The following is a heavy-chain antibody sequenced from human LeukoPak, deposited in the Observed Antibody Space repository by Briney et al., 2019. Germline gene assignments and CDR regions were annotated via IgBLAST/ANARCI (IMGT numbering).Heavy chain of an antibody. CDR2: ISIYNGNT. CDR3: ARGPYCSGGTCYSQILDY. V-gene: IGHV1-18*01. CDR1: GYTFTNYG. J-gene: IGHJ4*02. D-gene: IGHD2-15*01. Sequence: ASVKVSCMASGYTFTNYGITWVRQAPGQGLEWMGWISIYNGNTNYAQKLQGRVTMTTDTSTSTAYMELRSLRSDDTAVYYGARGPYCSGGTCYSQILDYWGQGTLVTVSS.